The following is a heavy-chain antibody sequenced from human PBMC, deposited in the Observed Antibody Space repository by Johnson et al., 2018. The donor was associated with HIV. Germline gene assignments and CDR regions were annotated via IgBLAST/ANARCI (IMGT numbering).Heavy chain of an antibody. J-gene: IGHJ3*02. D-gene: IGHD3-22*01. CDR2: ISDSGNPI. Sequence: QVQLLESGGGLVQPGGSLRLSCAASGFTFSDYSMTWIRQAPGKGLEWLSSISDSGNPIYYADSVKGRFTISRDNAKNSLYLQMNSMRAEATAVYYCARDEGIVDAFDIWGQGTKVTVSS. V-gene: IGHV3-11*04. CDR1: GFTFSDYS. CDR3: ARDEGIVDAFDI.